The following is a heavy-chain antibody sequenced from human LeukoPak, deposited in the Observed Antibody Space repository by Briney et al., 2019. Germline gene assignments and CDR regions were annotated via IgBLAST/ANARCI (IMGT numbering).Heavy chain of an antibody. J-gene: IGHJ4*02. CDR3: AIMHGYYDGSGFWVQ. V-gene: IGHV3-23*01. CDR2: ISPSGDRT. D-gene: IGHD3-22*01. Sequence: GGSLRLSCAASGFTFSSYAMSWVRQAPGKGLEWVSSISPSGDRTSNADSVEGRFTISRDNTRNTLYLQMNSLRDEDTGVYYCAIMHGYYDGSGFWVQWGQGTLVTVSS. CDR1: GFTFSSYA.